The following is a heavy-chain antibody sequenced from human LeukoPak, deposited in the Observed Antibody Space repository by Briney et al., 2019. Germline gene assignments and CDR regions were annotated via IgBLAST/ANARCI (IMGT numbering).Heavy chain of an antibody. CDR2: ISGSGGST. V-gene: IGHV3-23*01. CDR3: AKDGEDTYYYDSSGYQTFDY. CDR1: GFTFSSYA. Sequence: GGSLRLSCAASGFTFSSYAMSWVRQAPGKGLEWVPAISGSGGSTYYADSVKGRFTISRDNSKNTLYLQMNSLRAEDTAVYYCAKDGEDTYYYDSSGYQTFDYWGQGTLVTVSS. J-gene: IGHJ4*02. D-gene: IGHD3-22*01.